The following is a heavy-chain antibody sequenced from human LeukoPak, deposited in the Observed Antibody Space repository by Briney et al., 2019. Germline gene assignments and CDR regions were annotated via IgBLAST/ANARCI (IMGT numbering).Heavy chain of an antibody. CDR1: GFTFSSYA. J-gene: IGHJ4*02. CDR2: ISYDGSNK. Sequence: GGSLRLSCAASGFTFSSYAMHWVRQAPGKGLEWVAVISYDGSNKYYADSVKGRFTISRDNSKNTLYLQMNSLRAEDTAVYYCARDVHYSSGWGYDYWGQGTLVTVSS. D-gene: IGHD6-19*01. V-gene: IGHV3-30-3*01. CDR3: ARDVHYSSGWGYDY.